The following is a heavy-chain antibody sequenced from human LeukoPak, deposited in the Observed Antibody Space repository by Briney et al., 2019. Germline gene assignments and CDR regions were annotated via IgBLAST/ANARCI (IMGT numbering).Heavy chain of an antibody. CDR1: GYTFPSYY. J-gene: IGHJ6*03. D-gene: IGHD3-10*01. CDR2: INPSGGNT. V-gene: IGHV1-46*01. CDR3: ARGWEFGEPYYMDV. Sequence: GASVNVSRKASGYTFPSYYMHWVRQAPGRGLEWMGIINPSGGNTSYAQKFQGRVIMTGDTSTSTVYMELSSLRSEDTAVYYCARGWEFGEPYYMDVWGKGTTVTISS.